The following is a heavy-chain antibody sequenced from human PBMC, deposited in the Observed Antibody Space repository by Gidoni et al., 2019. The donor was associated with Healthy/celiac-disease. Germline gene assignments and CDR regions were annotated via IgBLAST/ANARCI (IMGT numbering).Heavy chain of an antibody. CDR3: AIRGSSGGFDY. CDR2: IGTACDT. Sequence: EVQLVESGGGLVQPGGARRRAGAASGFTFSSYDMHWVRQATGKGLEWVSAIGTACDTYYPGSVKGRFTISRENAKNSLYLQMNSLRAGDTAVYYCAIRGSSGGFDYWGQGTLVTVSS. CDR1: GFTFSSYD. D-gene: IGHD6-19*01. V-gene: IGHV3-13*01. J-gene: IGHJ4*02.